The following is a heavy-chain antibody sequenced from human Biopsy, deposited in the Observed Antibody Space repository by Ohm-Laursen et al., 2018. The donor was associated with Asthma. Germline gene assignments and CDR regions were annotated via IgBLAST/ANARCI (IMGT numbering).Heavy chain of an antibody. CDR1: GYPFTDYS. D-gene: IGHD3-16*01. V-gene: IGHV1-2*06. CDR2: IDPNSGGT. CDR3: ARIKIRIGAGTDRYFDL. J-gene: IGHJ2*01. Sequence: ASVKVSCKASGYPFTDYSVHWVRQAPGQGLEWMGRIDPNSGGTNYAQKFLGRVTMTRDTSVNTAFTVLSRLRSDDTAVYYCARIKIRIGAGTDRYFDLWGRGTLVTVSS.